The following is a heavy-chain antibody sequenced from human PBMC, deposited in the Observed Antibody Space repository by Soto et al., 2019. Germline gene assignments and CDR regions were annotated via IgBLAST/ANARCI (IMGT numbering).Heavy chain of an antibody. V-gene: IGHV1-46*03. Sequence: ASVKVSCKASGYTFTSYYMHWVRQAPGQGLEWMGIINPSGGSTSYAQKFQGRVTMTRDTSTSTVYMELSSLRSEDTAVYYCASPGIAVAGTQTDFQNLGQGALVTVSS. CDR2: INPSGGST. CDR3: ASPGIAVAGTQTDFQN. D-gene: IGHD6-19*01. J-gene: IGHJ1*01. CDR1: GYTFTSYY.